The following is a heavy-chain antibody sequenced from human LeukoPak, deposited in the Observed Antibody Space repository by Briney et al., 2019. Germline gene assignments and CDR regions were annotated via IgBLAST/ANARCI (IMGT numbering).Heavy chain of an antibody. V-gene: IGHV3-11*01. D-gene: IGHD6-13*01. CDR3: ARSSSWHWFDP. J-gene: IGHJ5*02. CDR2: ISSSGSTI. CDR1: GFTFRDYY. Sequence: GGSLRLSCAASGFTFRDYYMSWIRQAPGKGLEWVSYISSSGSTIYYADSVKGRFTISRDNAKNSLYLQMNSLRAEDTAVYYCARSSSWHWFDPWGQGTLVTVSS.